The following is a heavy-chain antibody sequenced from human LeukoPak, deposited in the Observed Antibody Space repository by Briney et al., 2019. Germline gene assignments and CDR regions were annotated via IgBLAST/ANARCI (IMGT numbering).Heavy chain of an antibody. CDR3: AKDRALHGYFDY. V-gene: IGHV3-30-3*01. CDR1: GFTFSSYA. Sequence: GGSLRLSCAASGFTFSSYAMHWVRQAPGKGLEWVAVISYDGSNKYYADSVKGRFTISRDNSKNTLYLQMNSLRAEDTAVYYCAKDRALHGYFDYWGQGTLVTVSS. CDR2: ISYDGSNK. D-gene: IGHD3-10*01. J-gene: IGHJ4*02.